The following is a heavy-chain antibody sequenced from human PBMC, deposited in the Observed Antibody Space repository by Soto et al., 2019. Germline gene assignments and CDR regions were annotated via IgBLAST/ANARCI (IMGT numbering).Heavy chain of an antibody. CDR1: GGTFGDYY. V-gene: IGHV3-11*06. D-gene: IGHD6-6*01. Sequence: GPLRVSNAVAGGTFGDYYGSWIRQATGKGLEWVSYISSSSSYTNYADSVKGRFTISRDNAKNSLYLQMNSLRAEDTAVYYCARDQVAARPGGMDVWGQGTTVTVS. CDR3: ARDQVAARPGGMDV. J-gene: IGHJ6*02. CDR2: ISSSSSYT.